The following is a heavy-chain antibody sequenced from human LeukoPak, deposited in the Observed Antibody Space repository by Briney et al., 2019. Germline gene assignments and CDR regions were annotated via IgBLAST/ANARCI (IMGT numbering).Heavy chain of an antibody. J-gene: IGHJ4*02. D-gene: IGHD6-19*01. CDR2: IWYDDREK. CDR1: GFTFSNYD. Sequence: GSLRLSCTASGFTFSNYDMHWVRQAPGEGLEWVAFIWYDDREKKYADSVKGRFTISRDNSKDTVYLQMNSLRAEDTAVYYCAHIAVAVDFDYWGQGTLVTVSS. V-gene: IGHV3-30*02. CDR3: AHIAVAVDFDY.